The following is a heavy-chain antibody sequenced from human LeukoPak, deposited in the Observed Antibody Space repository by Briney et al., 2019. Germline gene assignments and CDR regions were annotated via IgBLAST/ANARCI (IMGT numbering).Heavy chain of an antibody. D-gene: IGHD3-22*01. Sequence: SETLSLTCTVSGGSISSYYWSWIRQPAGKGLEWIGSIYYSGSTYYNPSLKSRVTISIDRSKNQFSLWLSSVTAADTAVYYCGRGRDSSGYYCDYWGPGTLVTVSS. J-gene: IGHJ4*02. CDR3: GRGRDSSGYYCDY. CDR2: IYYSGST. CDR1: GGSISSYY. V-gene: IGHV4-4*07.